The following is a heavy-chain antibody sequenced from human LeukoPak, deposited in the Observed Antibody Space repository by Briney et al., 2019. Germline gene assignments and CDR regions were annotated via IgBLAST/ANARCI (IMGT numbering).Heavy chain of an antibody. CDR1: GFTFTNYA. Sequence: GGSLRLSCAASGFTFTNYAMYWVRQAPGKGLEWVSAISGSGGSTYYADSVKGRFTISRDNSKNTLYLQMNSLRAEDTAVYYCAKGFRSYRLDWGQGTLVTVSS. D-gene: IGHD3-16*02. V-gene: IGHV3-23*01. CDR3: AKGFRSYRLD. J-gene: IGHJ4*02. CDR2: ISGSGGST.